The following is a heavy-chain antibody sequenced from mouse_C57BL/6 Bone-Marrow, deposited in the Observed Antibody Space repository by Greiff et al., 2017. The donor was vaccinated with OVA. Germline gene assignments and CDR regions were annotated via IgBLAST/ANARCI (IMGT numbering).Heavy chain of an antibody. CDR1: GFNIKDYY. J-gene: IGHJ4*01. D-gene: IGHD2-4*01. Sequence: VQLQQSGAELVKPGASVKLSCTASGFNIKDYYMHWVKQRTEQGLEWIGRIDPEDGETKYAPKFQGKATITADTSSNTAYLQLSSLTSEDTAIYYCAIWILYDYDGRTAYAMDYWGQGTSVTVSS. CDR3: AIWILYDYDGRTAYAMDY. V-gene: IGHV14-2*01. CDR2: IDPEDGET.